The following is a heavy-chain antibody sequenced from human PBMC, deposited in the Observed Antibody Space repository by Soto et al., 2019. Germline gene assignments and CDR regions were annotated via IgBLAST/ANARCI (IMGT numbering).Heavy chain of an antibody. CDR3: ARVVAGYCSGGSCSGDYYYYYYMDV. J-gene: IGHJ6*03. CDR1: GYTFTSYG. Sequence: ASVKVSCKASGYTFTSYGISWVRQAPGQGLEWMGWISAYNGNTNYAQKLRGRVTMTTDTSTSTAYMEMRSLRSDNTAVYYCARVVAGYCSGGSCSGDYYYYYYMDVWGKGTTVTVSS. CDR2: ISAYNGNT. D-gene: IGHD2-15*01. V-gene: IGHV1-18*01.